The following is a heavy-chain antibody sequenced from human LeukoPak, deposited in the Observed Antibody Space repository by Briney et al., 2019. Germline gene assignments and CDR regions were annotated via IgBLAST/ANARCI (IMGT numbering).Heavy chain of an antibody. V-gene: IGHV3-11*01. D-gene: IGHD6-6*01. CDR3: ARDSGASSSRLPFDY. J-gene: IGHJ4*02. CDR2: ISSSGSTI. CDR1: GFTFSDYY. Sequence: PGGSLRLSCAASGFTFSDYYMSWIRQTPGKGLEWTSYISSSGSTIYYAYSVKGRFTISRDNAKHSLYLQMNSLRAEDTAVYYCARDSGASSSRLPFDYWGQGTLVTVSS.